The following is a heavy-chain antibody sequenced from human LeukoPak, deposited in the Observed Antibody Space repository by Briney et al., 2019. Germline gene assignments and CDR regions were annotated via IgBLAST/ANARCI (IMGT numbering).Heavy chain of an antibody. D-gene: IGHD2-15*01. CDR2: INHSGST. J-gene: IGHJ4*02. Sequence: SETLSLTCAVYGGSFSGYYWSWIRRPPGKGLEWIGEINHSGSTNYNPSLKSRVTISVDTSKNQFSLKLSSVTAADTAVYYCASSCSGGSCSTPARLNYWGQGTLVTVSS. CDR3: ASSCSGGSCSTPARLNY. CDR1: GGSFSGYY. V-gene: IGHV4-34*01.